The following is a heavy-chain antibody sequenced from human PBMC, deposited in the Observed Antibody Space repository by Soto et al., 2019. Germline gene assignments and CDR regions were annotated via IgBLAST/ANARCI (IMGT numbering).Heavy chain of an antibody. V-gene: IGHV1-18*01. Sequence: QLQLVQSGLEVKKPGAPVRVSSRASGNIFTDNGFSWVRQGPGQGLEWLGWIRAFTGVTDYTQKFQGRLTLTTDTSTSTAYMELRSLRSYDTAVYYCAKDRPRLTQQFNGVSWGQGTLVTVSS. J-gene: IGHJ5*02. D-gene: IGHD2-8*01. CDR2: IRAFTGVT. CDR1: GNIFTDNG. CDR3: AKDRPRLTQQFNGVS.